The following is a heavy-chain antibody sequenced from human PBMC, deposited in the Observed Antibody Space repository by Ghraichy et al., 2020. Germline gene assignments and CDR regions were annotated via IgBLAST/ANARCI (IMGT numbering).Heavy chain of an antibody. Sequence: GESLNISCAASGFTFSDSHMHWVRQAPGKGLEWVGHIRSKADGYATAYGASVNGRFTISRDASTNTAYLQMNSLKTEDTAVYYCSRQSISCHDYWGQGTLVTVSS. CDR2: IRSKADGYAT. J-gene: IGHJ4*02. CDR3: SRQSISCHDY. CDR1: GFTFSDSH. V-gene: IGHV3-73*01. D-gene: IGHD2-21*01.